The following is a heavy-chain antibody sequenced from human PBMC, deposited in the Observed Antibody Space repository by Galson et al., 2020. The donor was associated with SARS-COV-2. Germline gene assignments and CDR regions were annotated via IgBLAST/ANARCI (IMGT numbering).Heavy chain of an antibody. D-gene: IGHD6-19*01. CDR1: GFTFSSYD. CDR2: IGTAGDT. Sequence: GESLKISCAASGFTFSSYDMHWVRQATGKGLEWVSAIGTAGDTYYPGSVKGRFTISRENAKNSLYLQMNSLRAGDTAVYYCARASRIAVAGILVPRYYYGMDVWGQGTTVTVSS. J-gene: IGHJ6*02. CDR3: ARASRIAVAGILVPRYYYGMDV. V-gene: IGHV3-13*04.